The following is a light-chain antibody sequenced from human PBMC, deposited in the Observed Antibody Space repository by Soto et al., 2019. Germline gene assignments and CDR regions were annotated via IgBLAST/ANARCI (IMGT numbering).Light chain of an antibody. CDR1: QSVSSNY. CDR3: QQYGKSRFI. Sequence: EIVLTQSPGTLSLSPGERATLSCRASQSVSSNYLAWHQQKPGQAPRLLIYGASSRATGIPDRFSGSGSGTDFTLTISRLEPEDFAVYYCQQYGKSRFIFGPGTKVDIK. J-gene: IGKJ3*01. CDR2: GAS. V-gene: IGKV3-20*01.